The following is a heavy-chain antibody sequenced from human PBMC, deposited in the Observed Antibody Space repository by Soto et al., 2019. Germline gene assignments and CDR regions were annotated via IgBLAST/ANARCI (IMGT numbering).Heavy chain of an antibody. CDR1: GGTFSSYA. Sequence: SVKVSCKASGGTFSSYAISWVRQAPGQGLEWMGGIIPIFGTANYAQKFQGRVTITADESTSTASLALSSLRSEDTAVYYCAREYYACRGYSLGPDYSYYGMDVWGHGTTVHVSS. D-gene: IGHD3-22*01. J-gene: IGHJ6*02. CDR3: AREYYACRGYSLGPDYSYYGMDV. CDR2: IIPIFGTA. V-gene: IGHV1-69*13.